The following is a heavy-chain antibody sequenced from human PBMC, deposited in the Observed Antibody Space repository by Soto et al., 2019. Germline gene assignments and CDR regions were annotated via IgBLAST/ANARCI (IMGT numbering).Heavy chain of an antibody. CDR1: GFTFSSFA. V-gene: IGHV3-23*01. D-gene: IGHD3-16*02. Sequence: GGSLRLSSAASGFTFSSFAMSWVRQAPGKGLEWVSAISGSGGSTYYSTSLKTRLTISKDTSKNQVVLTMTNMDPVDTATYYCARILHLGELSPNGDAFDIWGQGTMVTVSS. J-gene: IGHJ3*02. CDR3: ARILHLGELSPNGDAFDI. CDR2: ISGSGGST.